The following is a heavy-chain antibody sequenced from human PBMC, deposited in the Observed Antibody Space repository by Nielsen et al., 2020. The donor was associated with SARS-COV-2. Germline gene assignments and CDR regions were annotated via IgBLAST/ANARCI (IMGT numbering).Heavy chain of an antibody. D-gene: IGHD3-3*01. CDR1: GFTFSSYA. CDR2: ISYDGSNK. J-gene: IGHJ5*02. CDR3: AKDSSYDFWSIYHYNWFDP. V-gene: IGHV3-30*04. Sequence: GESLKISCAASGFTFSSYAMHWVRQAPGKGLEWVAVISYDGSNKYYADSVKGRFTISRDNSKNSLYLQMNSLRTEDTALYYCAKDSSYDFWSIYHYNWFDPWGQGTLVTVSS.